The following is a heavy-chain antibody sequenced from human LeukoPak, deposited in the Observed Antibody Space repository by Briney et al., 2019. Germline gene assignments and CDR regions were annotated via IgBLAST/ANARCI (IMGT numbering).Heavy chain of an antibody. CDR3: ARSDYVWGSYRHSPGLDV. Sequence: GGSLRLSCAASGFTFSFYWMTWVRQTPGKGLEWVANIKYDGSETDYEDSLKGRFTISRDNAKNSLYLQMNNLRAEDTAVYYCARSDYVWGSYRHSPGLDVWGHGTMVTVSS. V-gene: IGHV3-7*01. D-gene: IGHD3-16*02. J-gene: IGHJ3*01. CDR1: GFTFSFYW. CDR2: IKYDGSET.